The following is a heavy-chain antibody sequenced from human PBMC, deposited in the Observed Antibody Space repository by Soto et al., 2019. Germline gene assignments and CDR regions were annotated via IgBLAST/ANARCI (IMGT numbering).Heavy chain of an antibody. CDR3: ERGVRAYCSGGSCYYY. J-gene: IGHJ4*02. D-gene: IGHD2-15*01. CDR2: INPNSGGT. Sequence: QVQLVQSGAEVKKPGASVKVSCKASGYTFTGYYMHWVRQAPGQGLEWMGWINPNSGGTNYAQKFQGRVTMTRDTSISTAYMELSRLRSDDTAVYYCERGVRAYCSGGSCYYYWGQGTLVTVST. CDR1: GYTFTGYY. V-gene: IGHV1-2*02.